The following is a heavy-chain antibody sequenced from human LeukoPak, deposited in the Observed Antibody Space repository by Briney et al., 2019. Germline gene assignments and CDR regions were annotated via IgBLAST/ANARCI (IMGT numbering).Heavy chain of an antibody. CDR3: AKRIAVAGDIDY. CDR1: GFTFDDYG. CDR2: ISGSGGST. D-gene: IGHD6-19*01. V-gene: IGHV3-23*01. Sequence: GGSLRLSCAASGFTFDDYGMSWVRQAPGKGLEWVSAISGSGGSTYYADSVKGRFTISRDNSKNTLYLQMNSLRAEDTAVYYCAKRIAVAGDIDYWGQGTLVTVSS. J-gene: IGHJ4*02.